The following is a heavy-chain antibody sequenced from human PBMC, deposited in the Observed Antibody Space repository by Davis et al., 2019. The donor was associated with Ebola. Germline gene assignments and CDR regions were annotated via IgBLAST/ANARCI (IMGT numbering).Heavy chain of an antibody. CDR3: ARHFALWGMDV. Sequence: GSLRLSCKGSGSSFTSSWLGWVRQMPGKGLEWMGIIYPGDSDTRYSPSFQGQVTISADKSISTAYLQWSSLKASDTAMYYCARHFALWGMDVWGQGTTVTVSS. CDR2: IYPGDSDT. CDR1: GSSFTSSW. D-gene: IGHD3-16*01. J-gene: IGHJ6*02. V-gene: IGHV5-51*01.